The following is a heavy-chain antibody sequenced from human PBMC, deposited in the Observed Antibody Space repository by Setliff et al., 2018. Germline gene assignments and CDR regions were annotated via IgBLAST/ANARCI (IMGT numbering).Heavy chain of an antibody. J-gene: IGHJ4*02. CDR3: AREVPLLGYCSGGSCYQPGFDY. D-gene: IGHD2-15*01. CDR1: GYTFTSYG. Sequence: ASVKVSCKASGYTFTSYGISWVRQAPGQGLEWMGWISAYNGNTNYAQKLQGRVTMTTDTSTSTAYMELRSLRSDDTAVYYCAREVPLLGYCSGGSCYQPGFDYWGQGTLVT. V-gene: IGHV1-18*01. CDR2: ISAYNGNT.